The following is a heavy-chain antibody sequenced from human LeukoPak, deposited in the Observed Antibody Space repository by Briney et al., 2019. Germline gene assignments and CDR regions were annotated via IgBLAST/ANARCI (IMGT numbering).Heavy chain of an antibody. J-gene: IGHJ4*02. V-gene: IGHV1-69*01. Sequence: SVRVSCKASGDTFSTYAFSWVRQAPGQGLEWMGGIIPILATANYAQKFQGRVTITADESTSTAYMELSSLRSEDTAVYYCARVRERGFSGYDWRHFDYWGQGALVTVSS. CDR1: GDTFSTYA. D-gene: IGHD5-12*01. CDR2: IIPILATA. CDR3: ARVRERGFSGYDWRHFDY.